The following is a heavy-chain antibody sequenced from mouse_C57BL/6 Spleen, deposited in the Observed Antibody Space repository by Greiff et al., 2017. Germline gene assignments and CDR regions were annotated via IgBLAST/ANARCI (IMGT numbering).Heavy chain of an antibody. CDR3: ARGYSNYGGFAY. CDR2: IYPGSGST. V-gene: IGHV1-55*01. Sequence: QVQLQQSGAELVKPGASVKMSCKASGYTFTSYWITWVKQRPGQGLEWIGDIYPGSGSTNYNEKFKSKATLTVDTSSSTADMQLSSLTSEDSAVYYCARGYSNYGGFAYWGQGTLVTVSA. D-gene: IGHD2-5*01. CDR1: GYTFTSYW. J-gene: IGHJ3*01.